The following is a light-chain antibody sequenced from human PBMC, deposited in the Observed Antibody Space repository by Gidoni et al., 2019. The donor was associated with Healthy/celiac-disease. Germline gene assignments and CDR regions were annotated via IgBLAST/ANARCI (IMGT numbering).Light chain of an antibody. CDR2: QDS. CDR1: KLGDKY. V-gene: IGLV3-1*01. CDR3: QAWDSSTHVV. Sequence: SYELTQPPSVSVSPVQTASITCSGDKLGDKYACWYQQKPGQSPVLVIYQDSKRPSGSPERFSGSNSGNTATLTISGTQAMDEADYYCQAWDSSTHVVFGGGTKLTVL. J-gene: IGLJ2*01.